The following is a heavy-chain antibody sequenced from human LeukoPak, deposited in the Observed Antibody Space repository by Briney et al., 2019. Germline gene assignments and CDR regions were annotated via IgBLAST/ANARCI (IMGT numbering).Heavy chain of an antibody. CDR3: ARLAAAAGTWYYYMDV. D-gene: IGHD6-13*01. CDR1: GGSISSYY. Sequence: SETLSLTCTVSGGSISSYYWSWIRQPPGKGLGWIGYIYYSGSTNYNPSLKSRVTISVDTSKNQFSLKLSSVTAADTAVYYCARLAAAAGTWYYYMDVWGKGTTVTVSS. J-gene: IGHJ6*03. CDR2: IYYSGST. V-gene: IGHV4-59*01.